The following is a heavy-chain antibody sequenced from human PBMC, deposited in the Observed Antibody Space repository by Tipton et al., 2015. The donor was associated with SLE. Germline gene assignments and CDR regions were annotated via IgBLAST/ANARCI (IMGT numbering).Heavy chain of an antibody. D-gene: IGHD1-26*01. V-gene: IGHV1-69*01. J-gene: IGHJ5*02. Sequence: QSGPEVKKPGSSVKVSCKASGGSFSNYGISWVRQAPEQGLEWMGGIIPIFDTTKYAQKFQGRLTITADESTKTAYMELSRLRSGDTAVYYCAREGRYTPSWFDPWGQGTLVTVSS. CDR3: AREGRYTPSWFDP. CDR1: GGSFSNYG. CDR2: IIPIFDTT.